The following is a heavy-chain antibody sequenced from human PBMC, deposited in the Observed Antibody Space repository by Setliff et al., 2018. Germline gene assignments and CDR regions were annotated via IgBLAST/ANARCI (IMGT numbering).Heavy chain of an antibody. CDR1: GGSISSMSYY. J-gene: IGHJ4*02. CDR3: ARVRLIQGYYEFDC. Sequence: SETLSLTCTVSGGSISSMSYYWGWIRQPPGKGLEWIGSIYHSGSSNYNPSLKSRVAMSVDTSKNQFSLKVRSATAADTAVYYCARVRLIQGYYEFDCWGQGTLVTVSS. D-gene: IGHD3-16*01. CDR2: IYHSGSS. V-gene: IGHV4-39*07.